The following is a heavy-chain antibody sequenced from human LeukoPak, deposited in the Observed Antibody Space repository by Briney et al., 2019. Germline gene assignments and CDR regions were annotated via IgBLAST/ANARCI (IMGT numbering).Heavy chain of an antibody. Sequence: ASVKVSCKASGYTFTSYGISWVRQAPGQGLEWMGWISAYNGNTNYAQKLQGRVTMTTDTSTSTAYMELRSLRSDDTAVYYRARAYGATYYYYGMDVWGQGTTVTVSS. CDR2: ISAYNGNT. V-gene: IGHV1-18*01. J-gene: IGHJ6*02. CDR3: ARAYGATYYYYGMDV. CDR1: GYTFTSYG. D-gene: IGHD4-17*01.